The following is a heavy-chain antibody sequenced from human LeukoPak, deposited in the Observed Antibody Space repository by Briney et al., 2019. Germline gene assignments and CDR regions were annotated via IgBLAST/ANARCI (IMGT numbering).Heavy chain of an antibody. Sequence: GGSLRLSSAASGFTFSDYWMHWVRQTPGKGLEWVSRINADGGATYADSVLGRFTLSRDNAQNRVYLQMNSLRDEDTAVYFCARFPLTYATAWGQGTLVTVSS. V-gene: IGHV3-74*03. J-gene: IGHJ5*02. CDR1: GFTFSDYW. D-gene: IGHD2-2*01. CDR3: ARFPLTYATA. CDR2: INADGGAT.